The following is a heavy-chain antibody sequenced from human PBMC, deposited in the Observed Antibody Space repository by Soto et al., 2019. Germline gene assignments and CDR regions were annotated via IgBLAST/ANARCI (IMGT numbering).Heavy chain of an antibody. V-gene: IGHV3-23*01. CDR3: AGLHKIDY. CDR1: GFTFSSYA. J-gene: IGHJ4*02. CDR2: LSGSGGTT. Sequence: EVQLLESGGALVQPGGSLRLSCAASGFTFSSYAMTWVRQAPGKGLEWVSALSGSGGTTYYADSVKGRFTISRDNSKNTVYLQMNSLRAEDTALYYCAGLHKIDYGGQGTLVTVSS.